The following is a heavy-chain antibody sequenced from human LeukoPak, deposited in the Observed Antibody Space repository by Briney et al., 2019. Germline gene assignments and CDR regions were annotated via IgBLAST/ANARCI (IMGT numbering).Heavy chain of an antibody. D-gene: IGHD2/OR15-2a*01. J-gene: IGHJ3*02. CDR2: IYTRGST. CDR3: ARGRYCNADICSGGDAFDI. CDR1: GGSINNYY. V-gene: IGHV4-4*07. Sequence: SETLSLTCTVSGGSINNYYWSWIRQPPGKGLEWIGRIYTRGSTNYNPSLKSRVTMSVDTSKNQFSLKLSSVTAADTAVYYCARGRYCNADICSGGDAFDIWGQGTMVSVSS.